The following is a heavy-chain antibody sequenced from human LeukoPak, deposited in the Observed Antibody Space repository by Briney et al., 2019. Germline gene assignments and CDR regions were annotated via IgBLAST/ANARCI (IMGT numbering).Heavy chain of an antibody. CDR3: AREKYYYDSSGTFQH. Sequence: ASVKVSCKASGYTFTGYHMHWVRQAPGQGLEWMGWINPNSGGTNYAQKFQGRVTMTRDTSISTAYMELSRLRSDDTAVYYCAREKYYYDSSGTFQHWGQGTLVTVSS. CDR2: INPNSGGT. J-gene: IGHJ1*01. D-gene: IGHD3-22*01. V-gene: IGHV1-2*02. CDR1: GYTFTGYH.